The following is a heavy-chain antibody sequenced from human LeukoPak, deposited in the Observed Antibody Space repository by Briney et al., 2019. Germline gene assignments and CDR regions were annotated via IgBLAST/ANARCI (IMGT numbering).Heavy chain of an antibody. V-gene: IGHV3-48*01. D-gene: IGHD6-13*01. Sequence: GGSLRLSCAASGFTFSSYSMNWVRQAPGKGLEWVSYISSSSSTIYYADSVKGRFTISRDNAKNSLYLQMNSLRAEDTAVYYCARELQQGGFDYWGQGTLVTVSS. CDR2: ISSSSSTI. CDR1: GFTFSSYS. CDR3: ARELQQGGFDY. J-gene: IGHJ4*02.